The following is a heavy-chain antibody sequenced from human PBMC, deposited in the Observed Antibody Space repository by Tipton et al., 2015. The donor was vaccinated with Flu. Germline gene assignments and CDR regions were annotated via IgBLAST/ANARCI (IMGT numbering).Heavy chain of an antibody. CDR1: GGSISSYY. V-gene: IGHV4-59*12. J-gene: IGHJ4*02. D-gene: IGHD6-13*01. CDR3: ARGAAAANFDY. CDR2: IYYSGST. Sequence: TLSLTCTVSGGSISSYYWSWIRQPPGKGLEWIGYIYYSGSTNYNPSLKSRVTMSVDTSKNQFSLKLSSVTAADTAVYYCARGAAAANFDYWGQGTLVTVSS.